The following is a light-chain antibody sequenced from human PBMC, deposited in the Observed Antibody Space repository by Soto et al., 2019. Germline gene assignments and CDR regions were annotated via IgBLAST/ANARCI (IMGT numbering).Light chain of an antibody. J-gene: IGKJ1*01. CDR3: QEYQSYWT. V-gene: IGKV1-5*03. CDR2: KAS. CDR1: QSIGNY. Sequence: DIQMTQSPSTLSASVGDRVTITCRASQSIGNYLAWYQQKPGKAPNLLIYKASSLESGVPSRFSGSGSGTEFTLSISSLQPDDFVTYYCQEYQSYWTFGQGTKVEIK.